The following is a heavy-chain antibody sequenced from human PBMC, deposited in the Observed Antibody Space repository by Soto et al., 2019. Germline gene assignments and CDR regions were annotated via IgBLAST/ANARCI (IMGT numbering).Heavy chain of an antibody. CDR2: IIANNGKT. V-gene: IGHV1-18*01. CDR3: ARGWDYYYYGMDV. J-gene: IGHJ6*02. Sequence: ASVKVSCKASGYTFTSYGISWVRQAPGQGLEWMGWIIANNGKTNYAQKFQGRVTITTDKSTSTAYMELSSLRSEDAAVYYCARGWDYYYYGMDVWGQGTTVTVSS. D-gene: IGHD6-19*01. CDR1: GYTFTSYG.